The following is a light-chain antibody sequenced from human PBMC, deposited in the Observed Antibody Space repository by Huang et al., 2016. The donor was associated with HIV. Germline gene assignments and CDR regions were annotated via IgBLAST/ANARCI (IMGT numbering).Light chain of an antibody. J-gene: IGKJ2*01. Sequence: VMTQTPAPLSVSPGARATLSCRASQSVGSKLAWFQQKPGQAPRLLIHGASTRATGIPARFSGSGSGTEFTLTISSLQSEDFAVYYCQQYNNWPYTFGQGTKLEIK. CDR3: QQYNNWPYT. CDR2: GAS. CDR1: QSVGSK. V-gene: IGKV3-15*01.